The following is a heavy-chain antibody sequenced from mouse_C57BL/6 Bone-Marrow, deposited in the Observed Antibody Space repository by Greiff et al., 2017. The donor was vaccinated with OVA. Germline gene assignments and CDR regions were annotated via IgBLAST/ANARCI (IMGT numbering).Heavy chain of an antibody. J-gene: IGHJ2*01. Sequence: EVQLQQSGPELVKPGASVKISCKASGYSFTGYYMNWVKQSPEKSLEWIGEINPSTGGTTYNQKFKAKATLTVDKSSSTAYMQLKSLTSEDSAVYYCARWGDYADYWGQGTTLTVSS. CDR1: GYSFTGYY. CDR3: ARWGDYADY. CDR2: INPSTGGT. V-gene: IGHV1-42*01.